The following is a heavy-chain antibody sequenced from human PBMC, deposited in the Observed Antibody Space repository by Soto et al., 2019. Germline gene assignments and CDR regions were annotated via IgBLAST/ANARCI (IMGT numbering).Heavy chain of an antibody. J-gene: IGHJ6*01. Sequence: ASVKVSCKASGYTITSYGISWVRQAPGQGLEWMGWISAYNGNTNYAQKLQGRFTMTTDTSTSPAYMELTSLISDDTAVYYCARHSRVYTSYGMDVWGHGTTVTVS. CDR1: GYTITSYG. CDR3: ARHSRVYTSYGMDV. D-gene: IGHD2-2*02. V-gene: IGHV1-18*04. CDR2: ISAYNGNT.